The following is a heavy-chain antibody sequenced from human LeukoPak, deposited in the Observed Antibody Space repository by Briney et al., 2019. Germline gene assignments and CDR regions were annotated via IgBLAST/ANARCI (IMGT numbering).Heavy chain of an antibody. J-gene: IGHJ4*02. D-gene: IGHD3-10*01. V-gene: IGHV4-59*01. CDR1: GASISSYY. CDR2: IYYSGNT. Sequence: PSETLSLTCTVSGASISSYYWSWIRQPPGKGLEWIGYIYYSGNTNSNPSLKSRVTISVDTSKNQFSLKLSSVTAADTAVYYCARVQTPSGSGSYSFDYWGQGTLVTDSS. CDR3: ARVQTPSGSGSYSFDY.